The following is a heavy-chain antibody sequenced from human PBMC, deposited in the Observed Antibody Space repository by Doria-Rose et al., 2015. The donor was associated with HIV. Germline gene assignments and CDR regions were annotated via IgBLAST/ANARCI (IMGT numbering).Heavy chain of an antibody. CDR1: GGSFSGYY. CDR2: INHGGST. CDR3: ARGPSDFGDYVAFQH. V-gene: IGHV4-34*01. D-gene: IGHD4-17*01. Sequence: WGAGLLTPSETLSLTFAVYGGSFSGYYWTWIRQSPGKGLKWIGEINHGGSTNYNPSLKSRVTISLDMSKNQFSLKVTSVTAADTAVYYCARGPSDFGDYVAFQHLGQGTRVNGS. J-gene: IGHJ1*01.